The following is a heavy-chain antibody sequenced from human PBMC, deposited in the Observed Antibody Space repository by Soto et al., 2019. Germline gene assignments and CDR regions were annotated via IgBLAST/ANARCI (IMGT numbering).Heavy chain of an antibody. CDR1: GFTFSGSA. Sequence: GGSLRLSCAASGFTFSGSAMHWVRQASGKGLEWVGRIRSKANSYATAYAASVKGRFTISRDDSKNTAYLQMNSLKTEDTAVYYCTRWFGEPFTLGYWGQGTLVTVSS. CDR3: TRWFGEPFTLGY. D-gene: IGHD3-10*01. V-gene: IGHV3-73*01. J-gene: IGHJ4*02. CDR2: IRSKANSYAT.